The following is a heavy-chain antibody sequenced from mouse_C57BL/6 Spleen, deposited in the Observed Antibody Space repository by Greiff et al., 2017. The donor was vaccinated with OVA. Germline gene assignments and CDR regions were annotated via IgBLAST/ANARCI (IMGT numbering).Heavy chain of an antibody. D-gene: IGHD2-5*01. Sequence: QVQLKESGPGLVAPSQRLSLPFPFSGFSLPLSSLRFVLPPPVTVLSWLGVIWTGVGTHSTSALTSILRIIKDNSKSQVFLKMNSLQTDDTARYYCARLGSNYAWFAYWGQGTLVTVSA. V-gene: IGHV2-9-1*01. CDR2: IWTGVGT. CDR1: GFSLPLSS. CDR3: ARLGSNYAWFAY. J-gene: IGHJ3*01.